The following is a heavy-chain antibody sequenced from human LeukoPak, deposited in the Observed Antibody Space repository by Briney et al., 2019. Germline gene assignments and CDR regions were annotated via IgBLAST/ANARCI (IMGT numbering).Heavy chain of an antibody. CDR2: INHSGST. D-gene: IGHD3-22*01. Sequence: SETLSLTCAVYGGSFSGYYWSWVRQPPGKGLEWIGEINHSGSTNYNPSLKSRVTISVDTSKNQFSLKLSSVTAADTAVYYCARVGGSSGYGYWGQGTLVTVSS. J-gene: IGHJ4*02. V-gene: IGHV4-34*01. CDR1: GGSFSGYY. CDR3: ARVGGSSGYGY.